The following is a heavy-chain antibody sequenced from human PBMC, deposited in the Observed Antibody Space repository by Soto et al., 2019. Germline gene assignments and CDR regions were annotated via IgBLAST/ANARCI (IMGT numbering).Heavy chain of an antibody. CDR2: SSGRGGSI. D-gene: IGHD4-17*01. V-gene: IGHV3-23*01. Sequence: GGSLRLSCAASGFTFSNFAMNWVRQAPGKGLEWVSVSSGRGGSIYYADSVKGRFTISRDNSKNTLYLQMNSLTAEDTAVYYCAKERPDYGDYECWGQGTLVTVSS. CDR1: GFTFSNFA. CDR3: AKERPDYGDYEC. J-gene: IGHJ4*02.